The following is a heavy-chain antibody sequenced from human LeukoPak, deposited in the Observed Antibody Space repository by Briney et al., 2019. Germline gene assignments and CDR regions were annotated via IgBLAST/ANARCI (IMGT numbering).Heavy chain of an antibody. D-gene: IGHD4-17*01. CDR1: GYTFTSYA. CDR2: INAGNGNT. Sequence: ASVKVSCKASGYTFTSYAMHWVRQAPGQRLEWMGWINAGNGNTKYSQKFQGRVTITRGTSASTAYMELSSLRSEDTAVYYCARDRDYGDYLDYWGQGTLVTVSS. V-gene: IGHV1-3*01. CDR3: ARDRDYGDYLDY. J-gene: IGHJ4*02.